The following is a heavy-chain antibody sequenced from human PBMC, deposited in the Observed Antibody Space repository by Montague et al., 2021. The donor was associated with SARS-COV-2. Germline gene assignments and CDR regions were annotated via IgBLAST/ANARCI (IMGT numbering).Heavy chain of an antibody. CDR2: INYGGST. D-gene: IGHD1-1*01. CDR1: GGSFNDYH. Sequence: SETLSLTCAVYGGSFNDYHWTWIRQSPGEGLEWIGQINYGGSTKYNPSLKSRVTISIDTSKNQFSLKLTSVTAADTAVYYCARGAPGYWGQGTLVTVSS. CDR3: ARGAPGY. V-gene: IGHV4-34*01. J-gene: IGHJ4*02.